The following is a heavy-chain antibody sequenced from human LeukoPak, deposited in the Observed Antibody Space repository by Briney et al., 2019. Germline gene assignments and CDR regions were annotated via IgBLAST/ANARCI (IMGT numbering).Heavy chain of an antibody. CDR1: GFTFSGYW. Sequence: GGSLRLSCLGSGFTFSGYWMSWVRQAPGKGPEWVANVKEDASETFYVDSVKGRFTISRDNAKNSLYLQMRSLRGEDTAVYYCVRDGRSFDYWGQGTLVTVSS. J-gene: IGHJ4*02. V-gene: IGHV3-7*01. CDR3: VRDGRSFDY. CDR2: VKEDASET.